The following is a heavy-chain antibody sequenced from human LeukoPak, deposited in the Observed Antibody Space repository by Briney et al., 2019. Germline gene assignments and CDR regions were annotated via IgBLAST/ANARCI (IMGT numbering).Heavy chain of an antibody. Sequence: PGGSLGLSCAASGFTFTRNAMAWVRQAPGKGLEWVSAIGGSGVSTYYADSVKGRFTISRDNSKNTLYLQMNSLRAEDTAIYYCAKDVAGVRGVRGGFDYWGQGTLVTVSS. J-gene: IGHJ4*02. CDR2: IGGSGVST. V-gene: IGHV3-23*01. CDR1: GFTFTRNA. CDR3: AKDVAGVRGVRGGFDY. D-gene: IGHD3-10*01.